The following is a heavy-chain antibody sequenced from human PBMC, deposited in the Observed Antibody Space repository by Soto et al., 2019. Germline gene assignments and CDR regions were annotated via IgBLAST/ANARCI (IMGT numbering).Heavy chain of an antibody. CDR1: GFTFGSYA. CDR3: ARADTMAKNYYYYYGMDV. J-gene: IGHJ6*02. D-gene: IGHD3-10*01. V-gene: IGHV3-30-3*01. CDR2: ISYDGSNK. Sequence: PGGSLRLSCAASGFTFGSYAMHWVRQAPGKGLEWVAVISYDGSNKYYADSVKGRFTISRDNSKNTLYLQMNSLRAEDTAVYYCARADTMAKNYYYYYGMDVWGQGTTVTVSS.